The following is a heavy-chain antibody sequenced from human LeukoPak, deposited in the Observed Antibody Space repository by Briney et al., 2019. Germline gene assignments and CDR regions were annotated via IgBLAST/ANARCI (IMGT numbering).Heavy chain of an antibody. Sequence: ASVKVSCKASGGTFSSYAISWVRQAPGQGLEWMGWISAYNGNTNYAQKLQGRVTMTTDTSTSTAYMELRSLRSDDTAVYYCAREGGGSYPYYFDYWGQGTLVTVSS. V-gene: IGHV1-18*01. CDR2: ISAYNGNT. D-gene: IGHD1-26*01. CDR3: AREGGGSYPYYFDY. J-gene: IGHJ4*02. CDR1: GGTFSSYA.